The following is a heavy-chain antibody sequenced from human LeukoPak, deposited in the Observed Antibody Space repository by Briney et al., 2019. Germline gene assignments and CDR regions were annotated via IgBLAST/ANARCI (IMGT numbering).Heavy chain of an antibody. D-gene: IGHD6-19*01. CDR2: ISYDGSNK. V-gene: IGHV3-30-3*01. Sequence: QPGGSLRLSCAASGFTFSSYAMHWVRQAPGKGLEWVAVISYDGSNKYYADSVKGRFTISRDNSKNTLYLQMNSLRAEDTAVYYCAKDQVPGMYSSGLYYFDYWGQGTLVTVSS. CDR1: GFTFSSYA. J-gene: IGHJ4*02. CDR3: AKDQVPGMYSSGLYYFDY.